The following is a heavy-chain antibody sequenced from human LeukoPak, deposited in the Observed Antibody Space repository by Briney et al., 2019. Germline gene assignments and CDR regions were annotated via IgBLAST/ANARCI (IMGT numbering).Heavy chain of an antibody. CDR3: ARHPCSGGSCYYGGWDY. Sequence: SETLSLTCAVYGGSFSGYYWRWIRQPPGKGLEWMGEINHSGSTNYNPSLKSRVTISVDTSKNQFSLKLSSVTAADTAVYYCARHPCSGGSCYYGGWDYWGQGTLVTVSS. CDR2: INHSGST. V-gene: IGHV4-34*01. CDR1: GGSFSGYY. J-gene: IGHJ4*02. D-gene: IGHD2-15*01.